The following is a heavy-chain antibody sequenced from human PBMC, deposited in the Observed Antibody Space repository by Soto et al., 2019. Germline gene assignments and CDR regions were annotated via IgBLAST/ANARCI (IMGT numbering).Heavy chain of an antibody. CDR2: ISYDGSNK. CDR1: GFTFSSYA. CDR3: VRDKSPYSSGWHNRHFDY. Sequence: PGGSLRLSCVASGFTFSSYAMHWVRQAPGKGLEWVAVISYDGSNKYYADSVKGRFTISRDNSKTLYLQMNSLRAEDTAVYYCVRDKSPYSSGWHNRHFDYWGQGNLVTVSS. J-gene: IGHJ4*02. D-gene: IGHD6-19*01. V-gene: IGHV3-30-3*01.